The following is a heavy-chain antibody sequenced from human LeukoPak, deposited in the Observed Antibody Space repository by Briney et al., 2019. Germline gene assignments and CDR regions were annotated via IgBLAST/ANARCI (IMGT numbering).Heavy chain of an antibody. Sequence: SETLSLTCTVSGGSISSYYWSWVRQPAGKGLEWIGRIYTSGRTNYNPSLKSRVTMSVDRPQNQFSLKLTSVTAADTAVCYCARVWDSGSYFSGLTNWFDPWGQGPLVTVSS. V-gene: IGHV4-4*07. J-gene: IGHJ5*02. CDR3: ARVWDSGSYFSGLTNWFDP. CDR2: IYTSGRT. D-gene: IGHD1-26*01. CDR1: GGSISSYY.